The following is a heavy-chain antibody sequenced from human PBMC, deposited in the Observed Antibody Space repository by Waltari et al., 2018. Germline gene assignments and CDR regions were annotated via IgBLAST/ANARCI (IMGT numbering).Heavy chain of an antibody. CDR2: IYYSVST. CDR3: ARIRPVTTAQGSYYYYGMDV. Sequence: QLQLQESGPGLVKPSATLSLTCTVSGGSLSSSSYYWGWIRQPPVTGLEWIWSIYYSVSTYYNPSLKSRVTISVDTSKNQFSLKLSSVTAADTAVYYCARIRPVTTAQGSYYYYGMDVWGQGTTVTVSS. CDR1: GGSLSSSSYY. D-gene: IGHD4-17*01. J-gene: IGHJ6*02. V-gene: IGHV4-39*07.